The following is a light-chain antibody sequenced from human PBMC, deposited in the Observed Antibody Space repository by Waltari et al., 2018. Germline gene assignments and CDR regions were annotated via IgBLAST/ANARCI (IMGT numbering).Light chain of an antibody. Sequence: QAVVTQEPSLTVSPGGTVTLTCDSNTGAVTSGHYSYWFQQRPDQAPRTLIYDTVNNHPCPPARLSGSLLGGKAALTLAGAQPEEEADYYCSLSYSGVRVFGGGTKLTVL. CDR2: DTV. J-gene: IGLJ2*01. CDR1: TGAVTSGHY. CDR3: SLSYSGVRV. V-gene: IGLV7-46*01.